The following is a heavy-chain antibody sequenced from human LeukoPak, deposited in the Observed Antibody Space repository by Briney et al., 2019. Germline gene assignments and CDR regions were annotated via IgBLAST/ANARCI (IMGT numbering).Heavy chain of an antibody. CDR1: GGSISSYY. Sequence: SETLSLTCTVSGGSISSYYWNWVRQPPGKGLEWIGYIYYSGSTNYNPSLKSRVTISVDTSKNQFSLKLSSMTAADTAVYYCARDVGATPGYFDYWGQGTLVTVSS. V-gene: IGHV4-59*01. CDR2: IYYSGST. D-gene: IGHD1-26*01. J-gene: IGHJ4*02. CDR3: ARDVGATPGYFDY.